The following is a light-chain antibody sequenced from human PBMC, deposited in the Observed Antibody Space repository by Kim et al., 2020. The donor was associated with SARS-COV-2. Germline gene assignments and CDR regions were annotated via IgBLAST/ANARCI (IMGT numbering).Light chain of an antibody. CDR1: QSLLHNNEYNH. CDR3: MQALQRGT. V-gene: IGKV2-28*01. J-gene: IGKJ2*01. Sequence: DIVMTQSPLSLAVTPGEPASISCRSSQSLLHNNEYNHLDWYMQKPGQSPQILIYLGSYRASGVPDRFSGSGSGTDFTLKISRVEAEDVGVYYCMQALQRGTFGQGTKLEI. CDR2: LGS.